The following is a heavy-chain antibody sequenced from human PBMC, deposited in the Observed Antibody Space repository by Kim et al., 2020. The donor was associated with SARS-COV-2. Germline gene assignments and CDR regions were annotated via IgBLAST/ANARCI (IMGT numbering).Heavy chain of an antibody. V-gene: IGHV4-59*09. CDR3: ARGNQHYDILTGYMPGAFDI. J-gene: IGHJ3*02. D-gene: IGHD3-9*01. Sequence: RVTITVDTSKNQFSLKLSSVTAADTAVYYCARGNQHYDILTGYMPGAFDIWGQGTMVTVSS.